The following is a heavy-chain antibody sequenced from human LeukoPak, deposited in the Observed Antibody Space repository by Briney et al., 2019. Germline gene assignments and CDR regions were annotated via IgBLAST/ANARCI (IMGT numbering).Heavy chain of an antibody. CDR2: ISGSGGST. V-gene: IGHV3-23*01. D-gene: IGHD6-13*01. Sequence: GGSLRRSCAASGFTFSSYAMSWVRQAPGKGLEWVPAISGSGGSTYYADSVKGRFTISRDNSKNTLYLQMNSLRAEDTAVYYCAKDSQLVFGYFDYWGQGTLVTVSS. J-gene: IGHJ4*02. CDR1: GFTFSSYA. CDR3: AKDSQLVFGYFDY.